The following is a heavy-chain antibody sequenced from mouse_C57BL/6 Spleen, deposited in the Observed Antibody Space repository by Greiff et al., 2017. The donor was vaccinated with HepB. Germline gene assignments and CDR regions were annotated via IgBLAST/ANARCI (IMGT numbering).Heavy chain of an antibody. CDR3: ARRYGNYVDY. CDR1: GYTFTSYW. D-gene: IGHD2-10*02. CDR2: IHPNSGST. J-gene: IGHJ2*01. V-gene: IGHV1-64*01. Sequence: QVQLKQPGAELVKPGASVKLSCKASGYTFTSYWMHWVKQRPGQGLEWIGMIHPNSGSTNYNEKFKSKATLTVDKSSSTAYMQLSSLTSEDSAVYYCARRYGNYVDYWGQGTTLTVSS.